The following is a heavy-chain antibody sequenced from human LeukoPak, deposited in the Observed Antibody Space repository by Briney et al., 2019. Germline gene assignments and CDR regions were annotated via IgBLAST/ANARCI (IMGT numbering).Heavy chain of an antibody. Sequence: SETLSLTCTVSGGSISSYYWSWIRQPPGKGLEWIGSIYYSGSTYYNPSLKSRVTMSVDTSKNQFSLKLSSVTAADTAVYYCARDGRTVTTFFDCWGQGTLVTVSS. CDR3: ARDGRTVTTFFDC. CDR2: IYYSGST. D-gene: IGHD4-17*01. V-gene: IGHV4-39*07. J-gene: IGHJ4*02. CDR1: GGSISSYY.